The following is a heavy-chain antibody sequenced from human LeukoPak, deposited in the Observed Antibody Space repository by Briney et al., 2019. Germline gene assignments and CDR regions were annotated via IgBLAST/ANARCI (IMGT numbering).Heavy chain of an antibody. Sequence: PGGSLRLSCAASGFTFSSYGMHWVRQAPGKGLEWVTAISNDGSNKYYTDSVKGRFTISRDNSKNAVYLQMNSLRAEDTAVYYCARVLTGDIGYYYYYMDVWGKGTTVSVSS. D-gene: IGHD7-27*01. CDR3: ARVLTGDIGYYYYYMDV. CDR2: ISNDGSNK. V-gene: IGHV3-30*03. J-gene: IGHJ6*03. CDR1: GFTFSSYG.